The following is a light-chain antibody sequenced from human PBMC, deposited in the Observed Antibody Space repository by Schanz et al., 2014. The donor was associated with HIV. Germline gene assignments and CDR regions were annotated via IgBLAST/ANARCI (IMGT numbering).Light chain of an antibody. CDR3: GTWDSTLSAVV. J-gene: IGLJ2*01. CDR2: DNN. Sequence: QSVLTQPPSVSAAPGQRVTISCSGSAFNIGHYSVSWYQQFPGTVPKLLIYDNNERPSDIPDRFSGSKTGTSATLAIIGLQTGDEADYYCGTWDSTLSAVVFGGGTKLTVL. V-gene: IGLV1-51*01. CDR1: AFNIGHYS.